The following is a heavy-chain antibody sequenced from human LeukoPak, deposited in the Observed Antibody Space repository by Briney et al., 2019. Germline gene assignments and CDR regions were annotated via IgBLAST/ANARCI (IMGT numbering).Heavy chain of an antibody. V-gene: IGHV3-23*01. CDR3: ATTPGAYYYYHMDV. Sequence: LTGGSLRLSCAASGFTFSTYVMTWVRQAPGKGLEWVSAILGSGGGTYYADSVEGRFTISRDNSKNTLYLQMNSLRAEDTAVYYCATTPGAYYYYHMDVWGQGTTVTVSS. CDR1: GFTFSTYV. J-gene: IGHJ6*02. D-gene: IGHD3-10*01. CDR2: ILGSGGGT.